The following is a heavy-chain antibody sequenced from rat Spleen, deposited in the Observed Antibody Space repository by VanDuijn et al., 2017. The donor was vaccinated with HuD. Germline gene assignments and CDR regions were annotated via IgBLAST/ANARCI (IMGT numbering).Heavy chain of an antibody. D-gene: IGHD1-10*01. CDR1: GFTFSNSY. CDR3: ARQDNNYLIWFAY. Sequence: QVKLLQSGAELVKPGSSVKLSCKTSGFTFSNSYMSWLKQVPGQSIEWIGNIYAGDGGTNYNQKFKGKATLTVDTSSSTAYMDLSSLTSEDSALYFGARQDNNYLIWFAYWGQGTLVTVSS. J-gene: IGHJ3*01. V-gene: IGHV1-29*01. CDR2: IYAGDGGT.